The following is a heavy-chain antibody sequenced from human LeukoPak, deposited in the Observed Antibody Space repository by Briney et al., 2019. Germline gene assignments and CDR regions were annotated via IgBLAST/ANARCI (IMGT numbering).Heavy chain of an antibody. D-gene: IGHD3-10*01. CDR1: GGSFSGYY. Sequence: SETLSLTCAVYGGSFSGYYWTWVRQSPGKGLEWIGEISCGGSTNDNASLKSRVTISVDTSKNLSALKQSSVTAADTAVYYCARVTRRRTTGEMFGRYFDYWGQGTLVTVSS. J-gene: IGHJ4*02. CDR3: ARVTRRRTTGEMFGRYFDY. CDR2: ISCGGST. V-gene: IGHV4-34*01.